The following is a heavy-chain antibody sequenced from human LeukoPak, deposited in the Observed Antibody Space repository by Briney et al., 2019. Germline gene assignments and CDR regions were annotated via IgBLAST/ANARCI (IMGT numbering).Heavy chain of an antibody. CDR2: ISAYNGNT. CDR1: GYTFTSYG. D-gene: IGHD3-9*01. CDR3: ARDRGRDILTGYPKGPRQSNYYYGMDV. J-gene: IGHJ6*02. V-gene: IGHV1-18*01. Sequence: GASVKVSCKASGYTFTSYGISWVRQAPGQGLEWMGWISAYNGNTNYAQKFQGRVTITRDTSASTAYMELSSLRSEDTAVYYCARDRGRDILTGYPKGPRQSNYYYGMDVWGQGTTVTVSS.